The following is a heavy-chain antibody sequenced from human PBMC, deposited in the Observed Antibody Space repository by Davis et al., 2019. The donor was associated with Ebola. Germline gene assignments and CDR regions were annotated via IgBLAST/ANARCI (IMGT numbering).Heavy chain of an antibody. V-gene: IGHV3-48*03. D-gene: IGHD5-18*01. Sequence: GESLKISCVASGFTFNEYEMNWVRQTPEKGLEWISYISDSGSAAYYTDSVKGRFTISRDNSKNFLYLQVNDLRPEDTALYFCAKTRGYRLYYFEYWGQGTLVTVSS. CDR3: AKTRGYRLYYFEY. J-gene: IGHJ4*02. CDR2: ISDSGSAA. CDR1: GFTFNEYE.